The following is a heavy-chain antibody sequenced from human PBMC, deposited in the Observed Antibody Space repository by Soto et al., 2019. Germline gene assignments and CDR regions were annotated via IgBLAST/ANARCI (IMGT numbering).Heavy chain of an antibody. D-gene: IGHD3-3*01. CDR1: GHTFTSYG. CDR3: AGLRFLEWNNNWFDP. CDR2: ISAYNGNT. V-gene: IGHV1-18*04. Sequence: ASVKVSCKASGHTFTSYGISWVRQAPGQGLEWMGWISAYNGNTNYAQKLQGRVTMTTDTSTSTAYMELRSLRSDDTAVYYCAGLRFLEWNNNWFDPWGQGTLVTVSS. J-gene: IGHJ5*02.